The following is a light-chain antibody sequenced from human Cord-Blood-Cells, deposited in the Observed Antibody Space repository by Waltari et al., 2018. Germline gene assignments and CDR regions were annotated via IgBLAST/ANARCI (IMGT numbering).Light chain of an antibody. CDR3: QVWDSSSDHWV. J-gene: IGLJ3*02. CDR2: YDS. CDR1: NIGSKS. V-gene: IGLV3-21*04. Sequence: SYVLTQPPSVSVAPGKTARITRGGNNIGSKSVKWYQQKPGQAHVLVIYYDSDRPSGIPERFSGSNSGNTATLTISRVEAGDEADYYCQVWDSSSDHWVFGGGTKLTVL.